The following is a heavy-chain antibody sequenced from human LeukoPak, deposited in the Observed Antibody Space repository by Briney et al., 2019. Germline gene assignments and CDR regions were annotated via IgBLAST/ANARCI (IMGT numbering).Heavy chain of an antibody. J-gene: IGHJ4*02. V-gene: IGHV1-2*02. CDR2: VNPKSGAA. Sequence: ASVKVSCKASGYIFSDYYMHWVRQAPGQGLEWLGWVNPKSGAADYAQQFRGRVTMTRDTSINTDYMEMKRVTSDDTAVYYCARGAEAETSPLDFWGQGTLVIVS. CDR3: ARGAEAETSPLDF. CDR1: GYIFSDYY. D-gene: IGHD6-13*01.